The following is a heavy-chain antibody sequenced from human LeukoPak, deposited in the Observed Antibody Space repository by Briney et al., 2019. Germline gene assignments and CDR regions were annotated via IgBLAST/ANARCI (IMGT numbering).Heavy chain of an antibody. CDR3: ARDTSSGYYFRY. D-gene: IGHD3-22*01. Sequence: GGSLRLSCAASGFTFDDYAMHWVRQPPGKGLEWVSVIYSGGSTCYADSVKGRFTISRDNSKNTLYLQMNSLRAEDTAVYYCARDTSSGYYFRYWGQGTLVTVSS. CDR1: GFTFDDYA. V-gene: IGHV3-53*01. CDR2: IYSGGST. J-gene: IGHJ4*02.